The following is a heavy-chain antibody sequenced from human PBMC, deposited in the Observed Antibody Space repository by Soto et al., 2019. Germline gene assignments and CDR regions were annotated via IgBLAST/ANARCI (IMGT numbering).Heavy chain of an antibody. CDR3: ARFTQRCDILAGYLDY. D-gene: IGHD3-9*01. CDR2: IYYSGST. CDR1: DGTTSPYD. Sequence: PTQTPADPYSVSDGTTSPYDWRGIRQPPGKGLEWIGYIYYSGSTNYNPSLKSRVTISVDTSKNQFSLKLSSVTAADTAVYYCARFTQRCDILAGYLDYWGHGSLGTVS. V-gene: IGHV4-59*08. J-gene: IGHJ4*01.